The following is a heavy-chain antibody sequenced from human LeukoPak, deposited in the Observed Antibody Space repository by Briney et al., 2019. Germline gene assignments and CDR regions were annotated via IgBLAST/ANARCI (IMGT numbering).Heavy chain of an antibody. D-gene: IGHD1-26*01. CDR3: ASLGAYHWFDP. V-gene: IGHV4-34*01. CDR2: INHSGST. Sequence: KPSETLSLTCAVYGGSFSGYYWSWIRQPPGKGLEWIGEINHSGSTNYNPSLKSRVTISVDTSKNQFSLKLSSVTAADTAVYYCASLGAYHWFDPWGQGTLVTVSS. J-gene: IGHJ5*02. CDR1: GGSFSGYY.